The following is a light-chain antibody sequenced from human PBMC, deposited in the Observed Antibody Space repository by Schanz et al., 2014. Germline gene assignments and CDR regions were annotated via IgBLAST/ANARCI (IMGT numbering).Light chain of an antibody. CDR1: SSDIGRYNY. V-gene: IGLV2-23*01. Sequence: SALTQPPSASGSPGQSVTISCTGTSSDIGRYNYVSWYQQHPDKAPKLMIYEGSKRPSGVSNRFSGSKSGNTASLTISGLHSEDEADYYCCSYAGTSTWVFGGGTKLTVL. J-gene: IGLJ3*02. CDR3: CSYAGTSTWV. CDR2: EGS.